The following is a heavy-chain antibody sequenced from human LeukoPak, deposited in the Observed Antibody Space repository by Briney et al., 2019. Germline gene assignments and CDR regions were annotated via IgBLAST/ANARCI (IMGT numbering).Heavy chain of an antibody. V-gene: IGHV4-39*07. CDR2: LYYTGST. CDR3: ARAEPRGSIWYPY. J-gene: IGHJ4*02. Sequence: KASETLSLTCTVSGGSLNSNNYLWVWIRQSPGKGLEWIASLYYTGSTYYNPSLKSRVTISVDKSKNQFSLKLNSVTAADTAVYYCARAEPRGSIWYPYWGQGTLVTVSS. CDR1: GGSLNSNNYL. D-gene: IGHD6-13*01.